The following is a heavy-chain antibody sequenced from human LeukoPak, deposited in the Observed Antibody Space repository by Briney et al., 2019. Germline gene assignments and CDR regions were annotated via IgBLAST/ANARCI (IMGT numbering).Heavy chain of an antibody. CDR2: IIPIFGTA. V-gene: IGHV1-69*05. D-gene: IGHD3-9*01. CDR3: ARSDYDILTGLDP. J-gene: IGHJ5*02. Sequence: SVKVSCKASGGTFSSYAISWVRQAPGQGLDWMGRIIPIFGTANYAQKFQGRVTITTDESTSTAYMELSSLRSEDTAVYYCARSDYDILTGLDPWGQGTLVTVSS. CDR1: GGTFSSYA.